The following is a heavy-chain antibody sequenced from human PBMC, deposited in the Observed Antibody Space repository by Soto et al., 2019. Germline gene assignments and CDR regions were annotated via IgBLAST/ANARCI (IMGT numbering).Heavy chain of an antibody. CDR3: ARHAYDFWSGHPNPRYYYGMDV. D-gene: IGHD3-3*01. CDR1: GYSFTSYW. Sequence: GESLKISCKASGYSFTSYWIGWVRQMPGKGLEWMGIIYPSDSDARYSPSLQGQVTISVDKSISTAYLQWSSLKATDTAMYYCARHAYDFWSGHPNPRYYYGMDVWGQGTTVTVSS. J-gene: IGHJ6*02. CDR2: IYPSDSDA. V-gene: IGHV5-51*01.